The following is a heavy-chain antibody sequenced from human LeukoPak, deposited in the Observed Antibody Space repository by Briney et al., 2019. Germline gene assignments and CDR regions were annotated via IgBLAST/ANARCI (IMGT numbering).Heavy chain of an antibody. V-gene: IGHV3-30*18. D-gene: IGHD2-15*01. CDR3: AKVASDSGGTEGY. J-gene: IGHJ4*02. CDR1: GFTFSSYG. CDR2: ILYDRSNK. Sequence: PGRSLRLSCAASGFTFSSYGMHWVRQAPGKGLEWVAVILYDRSNKYYADSVKGRFTISRDNSKNTLYLQMNSLRAEDTAVYYCAKVASDSGGTEGYWGQGTLVTVSS.